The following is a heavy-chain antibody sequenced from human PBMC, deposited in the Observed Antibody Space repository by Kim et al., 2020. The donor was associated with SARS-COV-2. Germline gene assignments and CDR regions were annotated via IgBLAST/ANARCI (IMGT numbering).Heavy chain of an antibody. CDR2: INHSGST. J-gene: IGHJ4*02. V-gene: IGHV4-34*01. CDR1: GGSFSGYY. Sequence: SETLSLTCAVSGGSFSGYYWSWIRQPPGKGLEWIGEINHSGSTNYNPSLKSRVTISVDTSKNQFSLKLSSVTAADTAVYYCARAGRQWVVCPIFYYFDYGGQGTLDTVSS. CDR3: ARAGRQWVVCPIFYYFDY. D-gene: IGHD6-19*01.